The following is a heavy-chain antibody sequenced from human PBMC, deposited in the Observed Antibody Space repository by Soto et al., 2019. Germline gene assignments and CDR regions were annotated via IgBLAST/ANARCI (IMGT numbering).Heavy chain of an antibody. Sequence: QSGGSLRLSCAASGFTFSSYWMSWVRQAPGKGLEWVANIKQDGSEKYYVDSVKGRFTISRDNAKDSLYLQMNSLRAEDTAVYHCARDPRPRYCSGGSCYRDFDYWGQGTLVTVSS. V-gene: IGHV3-7*01. CDR2: IKQDGSEK. J-gene: IGHJ4*02. CDR3: ARDPRPRYCSGGSCYRDFDY. CDR1: GFTFSSYW. D-gene: IGHD2-15*01.